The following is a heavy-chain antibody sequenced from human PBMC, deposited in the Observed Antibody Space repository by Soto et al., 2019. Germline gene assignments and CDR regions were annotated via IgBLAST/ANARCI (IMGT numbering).Heavy chain of an antibody. Sequence: SSETLSLTCTVSGGSISSYYWSWIRQPPGKGLEWIGYIYYSGSTNYNPSLKSRVTISVDTSKNQFSLKLSSVTAADTAVYYCARHNNWRRVSYYFDYWGQGTLVTVSS. CDR3: ARHNNWRRVSYYFDY. J-gene: IGHJ4*02. CDR2: IYYSGST. V-gene: IGHV4-59*08. D-gene: IGHD1-20*01. CDR1: GGSISSYY.